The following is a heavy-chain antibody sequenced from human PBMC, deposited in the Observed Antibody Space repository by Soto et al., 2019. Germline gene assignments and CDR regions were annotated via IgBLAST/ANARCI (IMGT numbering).Heavy chain of an antibody. J-gene: IGHJ6*02. CDR3: PRAHAPGRSPHYYGMDV. Sequence: QGQLVESGGGVVQPGRSLRLSCAASGFTFSSYAMHWVRQAPGKGLEWVAATSYDGSDNYYADSVKDRFTISRDNSKNPLYLQMSNLRPEDTAVYYCPRAHAPGRSPHYYGMDVWGLGTTVIVSS. CDR1: GFTFSSYA. CDR2: TSYDGSDN. V-gene: IGHV3-30-3*01. D-gene: IGHD2-15*01.